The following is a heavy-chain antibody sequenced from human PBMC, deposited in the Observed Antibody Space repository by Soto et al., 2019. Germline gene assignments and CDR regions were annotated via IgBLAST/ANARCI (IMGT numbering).Heavy chain of an antibody. CDR1: GRIFITYG. Sequence: QVQLVQSGAELKMPGSSVKVSCKTSGRIFITYGFSWVRQAPGQGLEWMGGIIPFLGKTNHAQKFQGRVTITADKATSTVYMELTNLTFEDMAVYFCARETAHRGASGRPLLPENFDSWGQGTLVTVSS. D-gene: IGHD3-10*01. J-gene: IGHJ4*02. CDR2: IIPFLGKT. CDR3: ARETAHRGASGRPLLPENFDS. V-gene: IGHV1-69*06.